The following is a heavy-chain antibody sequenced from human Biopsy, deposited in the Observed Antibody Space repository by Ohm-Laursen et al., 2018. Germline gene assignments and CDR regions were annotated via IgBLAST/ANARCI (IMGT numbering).Heavy chain of an antibody. V-gene: IGHV4-39*01. Sequence: GTLSLTCTVSGVSISSDIYYWVWIRQPPGKGLEWIGNIYNSESTSTYYNLSLKGRVSISVDTSHNQCPRKLTAVTAADTAGYFCARRVSGSGRVDPWGQGTLVTVSS. CDR3: ARRVSGSGRVDP. J-gene: IGHJ5*02. CDR1: GVSISSDIYY. CDR2: IYNSESTST. D-gene: IGHD3-10*01.